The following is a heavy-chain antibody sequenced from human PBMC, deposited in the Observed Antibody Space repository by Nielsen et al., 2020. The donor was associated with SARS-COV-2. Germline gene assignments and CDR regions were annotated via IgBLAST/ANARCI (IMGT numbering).Heavy chain of an antibody. V-gene: IGHV3-33*01. CDR3: ARDHAVMDTAMGNPHY. CDR2: IWYDGSNK. D-gene: IGHD5-18*01. Sequence: GGSLRLSCAASGFTFSSYGMHWVRQAPGKGLEWVAVIWYDGSNKYYADSVKGRFTISRDNSKNTLYPQMNSLRAEDTAVYYCARDHAVMDTAMGNPHYWGQGTLVTVSS. J-gene: IGHJ4*02. CDR1: GFTFSSYG.